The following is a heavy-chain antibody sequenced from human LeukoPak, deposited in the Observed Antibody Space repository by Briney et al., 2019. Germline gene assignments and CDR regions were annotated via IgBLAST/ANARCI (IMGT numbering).Heavy chain of an antibody. V-gene: IGHV3-53*04. CDR2: IYSGGST. J-gene: IGHJ1*01. Sequence: GSLRLSCAASGFTFSSYAMSWVRQAPGKGLEWVSVIYSGGSTYYADSVKGRFTISRHNSKNTLYLQMNSLRAEDTAVYYCARGRKIVPQEPEYFQHWGQGTLVTVSS. D-gene: IGHD2-2*01. CDR3: ARGRKIVPQEPEYFQH. CDR1: GFTFSSYA.